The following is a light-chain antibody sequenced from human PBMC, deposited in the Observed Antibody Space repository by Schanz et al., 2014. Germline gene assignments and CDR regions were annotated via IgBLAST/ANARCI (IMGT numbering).Light chain of an antibody. V-gene: IGLV7-43*01. CDR2: GAT. CDR3: LLYQSSTWV. Sequence: QAVVTQEPSLTVSPGGTVTLTCASSTGAVTGGSYPSWFQQKPGQAPRTLIYGATNKHSWTPARFSGSLLGGKAALTLSGVQSEDEADSYCLLYQSSTWVFGGRTKLTVL. CDR1: TGAVTGGSY. J-gene: IGLJ3*02.